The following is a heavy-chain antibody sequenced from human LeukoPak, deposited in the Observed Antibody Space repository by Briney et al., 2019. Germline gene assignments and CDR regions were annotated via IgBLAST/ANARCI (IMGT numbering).Heavy chain of an antibody. Sequence: GGSLRLSCAASGFTFTNFAMHWVRQAPGRGLEWVANIEEDGSEEYYADSVRGRFIISRDNAKNSLYLQMNSLRAEDTAVYYCATDPGVGNYGMDVWGQGTTVTVSS. J-gene: IGHJ6*02. CDR2: IEEDGSEE. CDR1: GFTFTNFA. D-gene: IGHD7-27*01. CDR3: ATDPGVGNYGMDV. V-gene: IGHV3-7*01.